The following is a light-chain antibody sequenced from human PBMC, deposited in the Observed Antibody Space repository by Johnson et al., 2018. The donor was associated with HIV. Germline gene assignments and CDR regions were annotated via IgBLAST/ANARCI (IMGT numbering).Light chain of an antibody. CDR1: SSNIGKNY. V-gene: IGLV1-51*02. J-gene: IGLJ1*01. CDR3: GTWDSSLSAGV. CDR2: ENN. Sequence: QSVLTQPPSVSAAPGQKVTISCSGSSSNIGKNYVSWYQQLPGTAPKVLIYENNKRPSGIPDRFSGSQSGASATLGITGLQTGAEADYYCGTWDSSLSAGVFGTGTTLTVL.